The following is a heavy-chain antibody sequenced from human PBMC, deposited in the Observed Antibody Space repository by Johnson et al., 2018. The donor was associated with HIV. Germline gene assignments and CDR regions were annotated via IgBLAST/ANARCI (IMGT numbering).Heavy chain of an antibody. D-gene: IGHD4-17*01. CDR3: ASPVDAFDI. J-gene: IGHJ3*02. Sequence: VQLVESGGGVVQPGRSLRLSCAASGFTFSSYAMHWVRQAPGKGLEWVAVISYDGSNKYYADSVKGRFTISRDNSQNTLYLQMNSLRAEDTAVYYCASPVDAFDIWGQGTMVTVSS. CDR1: GFTFSSYA. CDR2: ISYDGSNK. V-gene: IGHV3-30-3*01.